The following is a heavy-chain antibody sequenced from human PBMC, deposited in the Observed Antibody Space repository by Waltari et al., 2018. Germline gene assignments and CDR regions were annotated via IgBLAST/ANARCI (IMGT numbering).Heavy chain of an antibody. V-gene: IGHV3-7*03. Sequence: EVQVVESGGGLVQPGGSLGLPCAASGLPFGNYWMSWVRQAPGKGLEWVANIRQDGRQQFSVDSVKGRFTISRDDAKNSLYLQMNGLRAEDTAVYYCAREEGFRAFDIWGQGTLVTVSS. CDR2: IRQDGRQQ. CDR1: GLPFGNYW. J-gene: IGHJ3*02. CDR3: AREEGFRAFDI.